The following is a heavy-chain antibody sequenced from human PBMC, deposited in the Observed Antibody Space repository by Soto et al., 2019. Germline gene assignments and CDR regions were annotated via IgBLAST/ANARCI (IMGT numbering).Heavy chain of an antibody. J-gene: IGHJ2*01. Sequence: QVQLVQSGAEVKKPGSSVKVSCKASGGTFSSYAISWVRQAPGQGLEWMGGIIPIFGTANYAQKFQGRVTITADESTSTAYMELSSLRSEDTAVYYCARDGAWDSSGYTENYWYFDLWGRGTLVTVSS. D-gene: IGHD3-22*01. CDR3: ARDGAWDSSGYTENYWYFDL. V-gene: IGHV1-69*12. CDR2: IIPIFGTA. CDR1: GGTFSSYA.